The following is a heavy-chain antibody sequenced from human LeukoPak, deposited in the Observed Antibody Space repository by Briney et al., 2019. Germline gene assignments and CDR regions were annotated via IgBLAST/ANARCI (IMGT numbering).Heavy chain of an antibody. CDR2: ISGSGDYT. D-gene: IGHD1-26*01. CDR3: AKPSGILLITNPQS. Sequence: GGSLRLSCAASGFTFSTYAMSWVRQAPGKGLEWVSGISGSGDYTYYADSVKGRFAISRDNSKNTLYLQMNSLRAEDTAVYYCAKPSGILLITNPQSWGQGTLVTVSS. CDR1: GFTFSTYA. J-gene: IGHJ5*02. V-gene: IGHV3-23*01.